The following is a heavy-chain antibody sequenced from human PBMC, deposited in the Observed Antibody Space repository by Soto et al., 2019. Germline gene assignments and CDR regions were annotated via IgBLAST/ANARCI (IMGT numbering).Heavy chain of an antibody. CDR2: IYYSGTT. Sequence: SETLSLTCTVSGGSISSSDFYWGWLRQTPGKGLELIGYIYYSGTTNYNPSLKSRVTISVDTSKNQFSLKLSSVTAADTAVYYCAREKEQPGQDAFDIWGQGTMVTVSS. CDR3: AREKEQPGQDAFDI. J-gene: IGHJ3*02. V-gene: IGHV4-39*07. D-gene: IGHD1-1*01. CDR1: GGSISSSDFY.